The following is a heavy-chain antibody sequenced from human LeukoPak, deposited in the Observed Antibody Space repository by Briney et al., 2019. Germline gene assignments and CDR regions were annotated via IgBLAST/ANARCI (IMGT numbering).Heavy chain of an antibody. CDR1: GGSISSGDYY. D-gene: IGHD3-10*01. CDR2: IYYSGST. Sequence: SQTLSLTCTVSGGSISSGDYYWSWIRQPPGKGLEWIGYIYYSGSTYYNPSLKSRVTISVDTSKNQFSLKLSSVTAADTAVYYCARGAEGWFGELPPSFDYWGQGTLVTVSS. CDR3: ARGAEGWFGELPPSFDY. V-gene: IGHV4-30-4*01. J-gene: IGHJ4*02.